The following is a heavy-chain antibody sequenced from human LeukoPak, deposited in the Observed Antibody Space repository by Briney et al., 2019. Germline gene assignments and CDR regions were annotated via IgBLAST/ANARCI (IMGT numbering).Heavy chain of an antibody. CDR1: GFTFSSYA. CDR3: AKGRTLVVVPAAEVGFDY. Sequence: GGSLRLSCAASGFTFSSYAMSWVRQAPGKGLEWVSAISGSGGSTYYADSVKGRFTISRDNSKNTLYLQMNSLRAEDTAVYDCAKGRTLVVVPAAEVGFDYWGQGTLVTVSS. CDR2: ISGSGGST. D-gene: IGHD2-2*01. J-gene: IGHJ4*02. V-gene: IGHV3-23*01.